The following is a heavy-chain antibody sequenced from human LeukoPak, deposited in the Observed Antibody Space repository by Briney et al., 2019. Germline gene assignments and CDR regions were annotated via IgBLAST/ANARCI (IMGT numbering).Heavy chain of an antibody. CDR1: GYTLTELS. CDR3: ATVEIPAGTGYYYGMDV. Sequence: ASVKVSCKVSGYTLTELSMHWVRQAPGKGLEWMGGFDPEDGEAIYAQKFQGRVTMTEDTSTDTAYMELSSLRSEDTAVYYCATVEIPAGTGYYYGMDVWGQGTTVTVSS. V-gene: IGHV1-24*01. CDR2: FDPEDGEA. J-gene: IGHJ6*02. D-gene: IGHD6-13*01.